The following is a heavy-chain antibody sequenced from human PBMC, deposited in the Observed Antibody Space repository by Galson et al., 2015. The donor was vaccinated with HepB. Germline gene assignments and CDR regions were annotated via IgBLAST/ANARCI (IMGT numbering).Heavy chain of an antibody. Sequence: SLRLSCAASGFTFSNYAMNWVRQAPGKGLEWVSGINTSGGSTYYVDSVKGRFTISRDNSKNTLYLQMNSLRAEDTAVYYCASRGTLWGQGTLVTVSS. V-gene: IGHV3-23*01. CDR1: GFTFSNYA. J-gene: IGHJ4*02. D-gene: IGHD3-10*01. CDR2: INTSGGST. CDR3: ASRGTL.